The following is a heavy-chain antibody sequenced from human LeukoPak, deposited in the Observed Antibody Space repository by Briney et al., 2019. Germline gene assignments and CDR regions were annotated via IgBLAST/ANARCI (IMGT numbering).Heavy chain of an antibody. D-gene: IGHD6-19*01. Sequence: SETLSLTCTVSGGSISSYHWSWIRQSPGKGLEWMGYIQYSGSTNRNPSLKSRVTISVDTSKNQFSLKLSSVTAADTAVYYCARDSSGPLYWGQGTLVTVSS. CDR1: GGSISSYH. J-gene: IGHJ4*02. CDR3: ARDSSGPLY. V-gene: IGHV4-59*12. CDR2: IQYSGST.